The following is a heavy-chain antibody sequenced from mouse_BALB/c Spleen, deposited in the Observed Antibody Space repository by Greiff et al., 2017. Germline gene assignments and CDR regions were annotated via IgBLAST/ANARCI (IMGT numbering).Heavy chain of an antibody. CDR3: ASVGSSVAY. J-gene: IGHJ3*01. V-gene: IGHV2-9*02. D-gene: IGHD1-1*01. Sequence: QVQLKESGPGLLAPSQSLSISCTVSGFSLPCNGVPWVRQPPGKGLEWLVVIWAGGSIIYNSALMSRLSIRKDNSKSQVFLKMNSLQTDDTAMYYCASVGSSVAYGGQGTLVTVSA. CDR2: IWAGGSI. CDR1: GFSLPCNG.